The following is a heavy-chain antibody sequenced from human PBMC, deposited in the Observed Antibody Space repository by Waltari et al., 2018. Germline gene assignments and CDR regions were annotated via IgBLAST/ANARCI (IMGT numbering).Heavy chain of an antibody. V-gene: IGHV4-34*01. CDR2: INHSGST. D-gene: IGHD3-3*01. CDR3: ARKRLTIFGVVIIQGAFDI. J-gene: IGHJ3*02. Sequence: QVQLQQWGAGLLKPSETLSLTCAVYGGSFSGYYWSWIRKPPGKGLEWIGEINHSGSTNYNPSLKSRVTISVDTSKNQFSLKLSSVTAADTAVYYCARKRLTIFGVVIIQGAFDIWGQGTMVTVSS. CDR1: GGSFSGYY.